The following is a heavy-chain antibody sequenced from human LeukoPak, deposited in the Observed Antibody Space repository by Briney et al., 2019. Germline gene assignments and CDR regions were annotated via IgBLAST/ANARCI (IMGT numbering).Heavy chain of an antibody. CDR1: GGSISSYY. D-gene: IGHD3-10*01. CDR2: IYYSGST. CDR3: ARQSPLWFGELLPYYMDV. Sequence: PSETLSLTCTVSGGSISSYYWSWIRQPPGKGLEWIGSIYYSGSTYYNPSLKSRVTISVDTSKNQFSLKLSSVTAADTAVYYCARQSPLWFGELLPYYMDVWGKGTTVTVSS. V-gene: IGHV4-59*08. J-gene: IGHJ6*03.